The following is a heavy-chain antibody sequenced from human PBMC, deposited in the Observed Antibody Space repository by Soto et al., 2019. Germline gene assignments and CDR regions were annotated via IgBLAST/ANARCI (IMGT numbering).Heavy chain of an antibody. J-gene: IGHJ5*02. CDR2: IRSKAYGGTT. CDR1: GFTFGDYA. D-gene: IGHD3-3*01. V-gene: IGHV3-49*03. Sequence: PGGSLRLSCTASGFTFGDYAMSWFRQAPGKGLEWVGFIRSKAYGGTTEYAASVKGRFTISRDDSKSIAYLQMNSLKTEDTAVYYCTRDPSPPDFTIFGVPDARWFDPWGQGTLVTVSS. CDR3: TRDPSPPDFTIFGVPDARWFDP.